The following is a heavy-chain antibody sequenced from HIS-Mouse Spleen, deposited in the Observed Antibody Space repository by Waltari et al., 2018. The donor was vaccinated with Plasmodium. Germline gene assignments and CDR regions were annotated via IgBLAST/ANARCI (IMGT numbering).Heavy chain of an antibody. V-gene: IGHV4-34*01. D-gene: IGHD3-10*01. CDR2: INHSGST. J-gene: IGHJ2*01. CDR3: ARGLRGHYWYFDL. Sequence: QVQLQQWGAGLLKPSETLSLTCAVYGGSFSGYYWSWFRPPPGKGLEWIGEINHSGSTNYNPSLKSRVTISVDTSKNQFSLKLSSVTAADTAVYYCARGLRGHYWYFDLWGRGTLVTVSS. CDR1: GGSFSGYY.